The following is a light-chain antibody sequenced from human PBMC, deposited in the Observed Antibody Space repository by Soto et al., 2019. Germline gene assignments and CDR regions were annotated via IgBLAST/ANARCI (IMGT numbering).Light chain of an antibody. CDR2: DVT. Sequence: QSALTQPASVSGSPGQSITISCTGTSSDVGGYNYVSWYQQHPGKAPKLMIYDVTNRPSGVSNPFSGSKSGNTASLTISGLQAEDEVDYYCSSYTSSSTPFVFGGGTKHTVL. CDR1: SSDVGGYNY. V-gene: IGLV2-14*01. CDR3: SSYTSSSTPFV. J-gene: IGLJ3*02.